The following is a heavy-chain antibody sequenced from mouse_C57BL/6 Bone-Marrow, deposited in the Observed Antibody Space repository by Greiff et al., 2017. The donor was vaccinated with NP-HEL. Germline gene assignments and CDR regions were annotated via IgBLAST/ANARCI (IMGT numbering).Heavy chain of an antibody. CDR1: GFTFSSYA. D-gene: IGHD1-1*01. CDR3: TRLLLGYYFDY. CDR2: ISSGGDYI. Sequence: DVQLVESGEGLVKPGGSLKLSCAASGFTFSSYAMSWVRQTPEKRLEWVAYISSGGDYIYYADTVKGRFTISRDNARNTLYLQMSSLKSEDTAMYYCTRLLLGYYFDYWGQGTTLTVSS. J-gene: IGHJ2*01. V-gene: IGHV5-9-1*02.